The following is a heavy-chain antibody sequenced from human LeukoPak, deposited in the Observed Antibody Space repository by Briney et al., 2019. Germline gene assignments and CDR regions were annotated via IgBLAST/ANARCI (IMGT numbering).Heavy chain of an antibody. CDR1: GFTFGDYA. V-gene: IGHV3-49*04. Sequence: GGSLRLSCTASGFTFGDYAMSWVRQAPGKGLEWVGFIRSKAYGGATEYAASVKGRFTISRDDSESIAYLQMNSLKTEDTAVYYCTRDPDYGGNSLYYYFDYWGQGTLVTVSS. CDR3: TRDPDYGGNSLYYYFDY. CDR2: IRSKAYGGAT. D-gene: IGHD4-23*01. J-gene: IGHJ4*02.